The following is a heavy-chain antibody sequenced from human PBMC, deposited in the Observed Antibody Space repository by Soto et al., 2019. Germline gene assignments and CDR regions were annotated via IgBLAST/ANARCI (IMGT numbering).Heavy chain of an antibody. CDR1: GYTFTGYY. CDR2: INPNSGGT. V-gene: IGHV1-2*02. CDR3: ARGGKFARQHHYGIDV. J-gene: IGHJ6*02. D-gene: IGHD1-26*01. Sequence: ASVKVSCKASGYTFTGYYMHWVRQAPGQGREWMGWINPNSGGTNYAQKFQGRVTMTRDTSISTAYMELSRLRSDDTAVCYCARGGKFARQHHYGIDVWGQGTTVTVSS.